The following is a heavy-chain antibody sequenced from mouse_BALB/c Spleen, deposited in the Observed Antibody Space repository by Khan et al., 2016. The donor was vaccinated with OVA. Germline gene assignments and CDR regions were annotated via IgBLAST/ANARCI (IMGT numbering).Heavy chain of an antibody. CDR3: TRQGYVAWFTY. CDR2: VDPFSGGT. CDR1: GYSFTSYY. D-gene: IGHD2-2*01. V-gene: IGHV1S135*01. J-gene: IGHJ3*01. Sequence: VQLKQSGPELMKPGASVKISCKASGYSFTSYYLHWVMQSHGESLEWIGYVDPFSGGTTYNQKFKGKATLTVDKSSSTAYMHLSNLTSEDSAVYYCTRQGYVAWFTYWGQGTLVTVSA.